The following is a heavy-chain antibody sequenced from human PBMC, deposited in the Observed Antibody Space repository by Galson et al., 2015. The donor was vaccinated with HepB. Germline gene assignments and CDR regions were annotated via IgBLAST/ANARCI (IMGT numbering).Heavy chain of an antibody. CDR2: INPSSGTI. J-gene: IGHJ6*02. CDR1: GYTFTTYY. CDR3: ARRGDGSHGLDV. D-gene: IGHD3-16*01. Sequence: SVKVSCKASGYTFTTYYMHWVRQAPGQGLEWMGIINPSSGTISYAQKFQGRVTMTRDTSTNTVYMGLRSLTSEDTAVYYCARRGDGSHGLDVWGQGTTVTVSS. V-gene: IGHV1-46*01.